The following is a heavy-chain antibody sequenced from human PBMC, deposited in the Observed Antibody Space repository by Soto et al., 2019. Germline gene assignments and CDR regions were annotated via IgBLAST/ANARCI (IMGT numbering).Heavy chain of an antibody. CDR3: SRVVPDCGGSVLRVFDY. Sequence: VKVSSKERRYAFNSYYMRWVRHAHRQGLEWMGIINPSGGSTSYAQKFQGRVTMTRDTSTSTVYMELSSLRSEDTAVYYCSRVVPDCGGSVLRVFDYWGQGTLVTGSS. CDR2: INPSGGST. V-gene: IGHV1-46*02. CDR1: RYAFNSYY. J-gene: IGHJ4*02. D-gene: IGHD4-17*01.